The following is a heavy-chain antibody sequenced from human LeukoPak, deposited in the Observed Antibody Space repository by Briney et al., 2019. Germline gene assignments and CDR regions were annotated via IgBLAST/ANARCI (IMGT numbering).Heavy chain of an antibody. CDR2: ISSNGGST. J-gene: IGHJ6*03. Sequence: GGSLRLSCAASGFTFSSYAMHWVRQAPGKGLEYVSAISSNGGSTYYANSVKGGFTISRDNSKNTLYLQMGSLRAEDMAVYYCARGNSYGYSYYYYYMDVWGKGTTVTVSS. CDR3: ARGNSYGYSYYYYYMDV. CDR1: GFTFSSYA. D-gene: IGHD5-18*01. V-gene: IGHV3-64*01.